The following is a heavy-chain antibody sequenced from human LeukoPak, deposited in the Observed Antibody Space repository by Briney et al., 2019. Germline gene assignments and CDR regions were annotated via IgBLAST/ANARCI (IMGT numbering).Heavy chain of an antibody. Sequence: SQTLSLTCALSGDSLSSNNAAWAWLRQSPSRGLEGLGRTYYRYRSYKDYAVSGESQVINSPDKSNNQFAMELKAVTPEDTAIYFSARDYASSKRGFYFYMDVWGKGTTVTVSS. CDR3: ARDYASSKRGFYFYMDV. J-gene: IGHJ6*03. CDR1: GDSLSSNNAA. V-gene: IGHV6-1*01. D-gene: IGHD1-1*01. CDR2: TYYRYRSYK.